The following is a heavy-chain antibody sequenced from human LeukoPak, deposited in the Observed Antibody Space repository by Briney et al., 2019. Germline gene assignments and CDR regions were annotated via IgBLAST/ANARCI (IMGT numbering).Heavy chain of an antibody. Sequence: PSETLSLTCTVSGGSISSGSYYWSWIRQPAGKGLEWIGRIYTSGSTNYNPSLKSRVTISVDTSKNQFSPKLSSVTAADTAMYYCARATGSYFDYWGQGTLVTVSS. D-gene: IGHD3-10*01. CDR1: GGSISSGSYY. V-gene: IGHV4-61*02. CDR2: IYTSGST. CDR3: ARATGSYFDY. J-gene: IGHJ4*02.